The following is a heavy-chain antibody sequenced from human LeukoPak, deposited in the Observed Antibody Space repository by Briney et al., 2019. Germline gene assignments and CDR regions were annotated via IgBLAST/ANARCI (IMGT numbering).Heavy chain of an antibody. CDR3: ARDHGVAYCDGDCSDWFDP. V-gene: IGHV4-31*03. Sequence: PSETLSLTCTVSGGSISSGGYYWSWIRQHPGKGLEWVGYIYYSGSTYYNPSLKSRVTISVDTSKNQFSLKLSSVTAADTAVYYCARDHGVAYCDGDCSDWFDPWGQGTLVTVSS. CDR2: IYYSGST. D-gene: IGHD2-21*02. CDR1: GGSISSGGYY. J-gene: IGHJ5*02.